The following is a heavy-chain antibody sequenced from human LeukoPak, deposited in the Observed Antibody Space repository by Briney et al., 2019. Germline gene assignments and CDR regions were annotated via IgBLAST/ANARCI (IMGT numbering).Heavy chain of an antibody. J-gene: IGHJ4*02. Sequence: SETLSLTCTVSGYSISNGYYWGWIRQPPGQGLEWIGSIYHSGTTYYNPSLKSRVTISVDTSKNQFSLRLTSVTAADTAVYYCARAGSGSYSGGVLTVWGQGTLVTVSS. CDR1: GYSISNGYY. CDR3: ARAGSGSYSGGVLTV. D-gene: IGHD1-26*01. CDR2: IYHSGTT. V-gene: IGHV4-38-2*02.